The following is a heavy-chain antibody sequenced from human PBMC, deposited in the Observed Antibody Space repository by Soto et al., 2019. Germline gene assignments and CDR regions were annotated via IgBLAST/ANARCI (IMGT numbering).Heavy chain of an antibody. Sequence: GGSLRLSCAASGFTFSSYSMNWVRQAPGKGLEWVSSISSSSSYIYYADSVKGRFTISRDRSKNTVYLQMNSLTAGDTAVYYCAKATATGGGAFDICGQGTMVTVS. J-gene: IGHJ3*02. CDR3: AKATATGGGAFDI. CDR1: GFTFSSYS. CDR2: ISSSSSYI. V-gene: IGHV3-21*04. D-gene: IGHD2-8*02.